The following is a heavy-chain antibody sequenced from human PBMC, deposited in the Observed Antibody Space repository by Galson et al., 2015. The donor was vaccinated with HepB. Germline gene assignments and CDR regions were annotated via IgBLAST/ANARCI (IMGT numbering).Heavy chain of an antibody. D-gene: IGHD3-10*01. J-gene: IGHJ4*01. V-gene: IGHV5-51*01. CDR1: GYSFTTFW. Sequence: QSGAEVKKPGESLKISCEASGYSFTTFWIGWVRQMPGKGPEWVGLIYPGDSETRYSPSLQGHVTISADKSITTAYIQWSSLTASDTAMYYCVRLWGVWESGINFDYWGHGTQVIVSS. CDR2: IYPGDSET. CDR3: VRLWGVWESGINFDY.